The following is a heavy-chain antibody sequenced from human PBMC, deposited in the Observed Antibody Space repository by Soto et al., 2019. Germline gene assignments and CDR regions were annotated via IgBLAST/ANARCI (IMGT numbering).Heavy chain of an antibody. Sequence: PSETLSLTCGFSGFSVSRDNWWNWVRQPPGKGLEWIGEIHHSGSTNYSPSLKSRVTMSIDKSRNQFSLKLTSVTAADTAVYYCAENGSYDLVNWGQGTQVTVS. V-gene: IGHV4-4*02. CDR1: GFSVSRDNW. CDR2: IHHSGST. D-gene: IGHD3-16*01. J-gene: IGHJ4*02. CDR3: AENGSYDLVN.